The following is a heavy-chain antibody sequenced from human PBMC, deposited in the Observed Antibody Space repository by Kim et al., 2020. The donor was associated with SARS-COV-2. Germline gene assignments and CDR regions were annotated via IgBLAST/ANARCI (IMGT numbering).Heavy chain of an antibody. CDR3: ATQFAYYYDRPMDV. Sequence: YAQEFQGRVTMTEDTSTDTAYMELSSLRSEDAAVYYCATQFAYYYDRPMDVWGQGTTVTVSS. D-gene: IGHD3-22*01. V-gene: IGHV1-24*01. J-gene: IGHJ6*02.